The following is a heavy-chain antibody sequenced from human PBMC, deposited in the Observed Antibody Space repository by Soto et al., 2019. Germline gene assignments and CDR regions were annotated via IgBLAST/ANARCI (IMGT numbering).Heavy chain of an antibody. CDR3: AGVIDGDYPPYGYYYYMDV. CDR2: IYSGGST. CDR1: GFTVSSNY. J-gene: IGHJ6*03. Sequence: GGSLRLSCAASGFTVSSNYMSWVRQAPGKGLEWFSVIYSGGSTYYADSVKGRFTISRDNSKNTLYLQMNSLRAEDTAVYYCAGVIDGDYPPYGYYYYMDVWGKGTTVTVSS. V-gene: IGHV3-66*01. D-gene: IGHD4-17*01.